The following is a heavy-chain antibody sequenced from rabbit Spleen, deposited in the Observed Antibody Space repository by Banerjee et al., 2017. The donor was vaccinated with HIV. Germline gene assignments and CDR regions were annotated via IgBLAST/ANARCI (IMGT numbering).Heavy chain of an antibody. CDR1: GFDFSSNV. Sequence: QSLEESGGDLVQPEGSLTLTCKVSGFDFSSNVMCWVRQAPGKGLEWIACIYGGGSGSTYYTSWAKGRFTISKTSSTIVTLQMTGLTAADTATYFCARNYVNTFDPWGPGTLVTVS. CDR2: IYGGGSGST. J-gene: IGHJ2*01. V-gene: IGHV1S40*01. D-gene: IGHD1-1*01. CDR3: ARNYVNTFDP.